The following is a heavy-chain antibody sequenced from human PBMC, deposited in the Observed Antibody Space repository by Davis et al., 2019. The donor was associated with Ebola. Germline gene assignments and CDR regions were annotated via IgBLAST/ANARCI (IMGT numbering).Heavy chain of an antibody. CDR3: ARVDWNYRFDY. CDR2: IYYSGST. Sequence: MPSETLSLTCTVSGGSISSSSYYWGWIRQPPGKGLEWIGYIYYSGSTNYNPSLKSRVTISVDTSKNQFSLKLSSVTAADTAVYYCARVDWNYRFDYWGQGTLVTVSS. J-gene: IGHJ4*02. D-gene: IGHD1-7*01. CDR1: GGSISSSSYY. V-gene: IGHV4-61*05.